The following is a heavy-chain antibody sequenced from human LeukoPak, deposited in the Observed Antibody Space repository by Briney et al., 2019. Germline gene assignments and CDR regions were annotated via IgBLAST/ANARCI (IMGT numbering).Heavy chain of an antibody. V-gene: IGHV3-23*01. J-gene: IGHJ4*02. CDR1: GFTFSSYA. CDR3: AKASYGPGSYYFDY. CDR2: ISGSGGST. Sequence: GGSLRLSCADSGFTFSSYAMSWVRQAPGKGLEWVSAISGSGGSTYYADSVKGRFTISRDNSKNTLYLQMNSLRAEDTAVYYCAKASYGPGSYYFDYWGQGTLVTVSS. D-gene: IGHD3-10*01.